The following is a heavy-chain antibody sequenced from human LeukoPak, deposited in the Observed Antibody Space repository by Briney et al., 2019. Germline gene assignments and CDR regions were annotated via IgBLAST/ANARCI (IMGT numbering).Heavy chain of an antibody. Sequence: ASVKVSCKASGGTFSSYAISCVRQAPGQGLEWMGGIIPIFGTANYAQKFQGRVTITADKSTSTAYMELSSLRSEDTAVYYCARDYPGYGDYVFLYYYGMDVWGKGTTVTVSS. J-gene: IGHJ6*04. D-gene: IGHD4-17*01. V-gene: IGHV1-69*06. CDR3: ARDYPGYGDYVFLYYYGMDV. CDR1: GGTFSSYA. CDR2: IIPIFGTA.